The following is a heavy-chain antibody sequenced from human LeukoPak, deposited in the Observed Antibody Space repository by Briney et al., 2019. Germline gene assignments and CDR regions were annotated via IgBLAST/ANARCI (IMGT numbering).Heavy chain of an antibody. CDR1: GGSFSGYY. D-gene: IGHD5-18*01. V-gene: IGHV4-34*01. CDR3: ARGSDTAMVAFDY. J-gene: IGHJ4*02. Sequence: SETLSLTCAVYGGSFSGYYWSWIRQPPGKGLEWIGEINHSGSTNYNPSLKSRVTISVDTSKNQFSLKLSSVTAADTAVYYCARGSDTAMVAFDYWGQGTLVTVSS. CDR2: INHSGST.